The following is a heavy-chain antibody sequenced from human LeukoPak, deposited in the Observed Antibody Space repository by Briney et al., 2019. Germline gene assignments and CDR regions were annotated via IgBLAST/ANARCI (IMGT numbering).Heavy chain of an antibody. CDR3: ARDGLKYYDILTGYQFYYYYYYMDV. Sequence: GGSLRPSCAASGFTFDDYGMSWVRHAPGKGLEWVSGINWNGGSTVYADSVKGRFTISRDNAKNSLYLQMNSLRAEDTALYYCARDGLKYYDILTGYQFYYYYYYMDVWGKGTTVTVSS. CDR1: GFTFDDYG. CDR2: INWNGGST. J-gene: IGHJ6*03. V-gene: IGHV3-20*04. D-gene: IGHD3-9*01.